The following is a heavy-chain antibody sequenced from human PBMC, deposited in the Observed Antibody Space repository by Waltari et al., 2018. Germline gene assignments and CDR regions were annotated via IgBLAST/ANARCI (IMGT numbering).Heavy chain of an antibody. CDR2: MNPNRGNT. CDR1: GYSFTNYD. J-gene: IGHJ6*03. CDR3: ARGSQLAAASGFALHYYFYYMDV. V-gene: IGHV1-8*03. Sequence: QVQLVQSGAEVKKPGASVKVSCKASGYSFTNYDINWVRQATGQGLEWMGWMNPNRGNTGYAQKFQGRVTITRSTSTSTAYMELSGLRSEDTAVYYCARGSQLAAASGFALHYYFYYMDVWGKGTTVTVSS. D-gene: IGHD6-13*01.